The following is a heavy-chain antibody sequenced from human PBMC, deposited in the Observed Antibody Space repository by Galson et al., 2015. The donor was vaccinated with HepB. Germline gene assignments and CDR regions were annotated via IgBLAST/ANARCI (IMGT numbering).Heavy chain of an antibody. CDR2: INPKSGGT. CDR3: ARGVGYSSGWFHY. CDR1: GSTFTGYY. Sequence: SVKVSCKASGSTFTGYYMHWVRQAPGQGLEWMGWINPKSGGTNYAQKFQGWVTMTRDTSISTAYMELSRLRSDDTAVYYCARGVGYSSGWFHYWGQGTLVTVSS. D-gene: IGHD6-19*01. J-gene: IGHJ4*02. V-gene: IGHV1-2*04.